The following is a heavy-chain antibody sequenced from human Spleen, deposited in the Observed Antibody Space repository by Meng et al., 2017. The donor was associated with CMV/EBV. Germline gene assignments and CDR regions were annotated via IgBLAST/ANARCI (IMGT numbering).Heavy chain of an antibody. CDR3: TGNDQPLMYYFDS. CDR2: TLSRSDGGTT. D-gene: IGHD1-1*01. V-gene: IGHV3-15*05. CDR1: GFAFSGAW. J-gene: IGHJ4*02. Sequence: GESLKISCAASGFAFSGAWMSWVRQAPGKGLEWVGRTLSRSDGGTTEYAAPVKGRFSISRDDSTNMLYLHMTSLRTEDTAMYYCTGNDQPLMYYFDSWGQGTLVTVSS.